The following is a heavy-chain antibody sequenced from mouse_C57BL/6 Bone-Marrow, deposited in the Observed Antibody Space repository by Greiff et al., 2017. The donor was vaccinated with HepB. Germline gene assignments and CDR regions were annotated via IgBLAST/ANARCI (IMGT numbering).Heavy chain of an antibody. J-gene: IGHJ2*01. CDR1: GYSFTGYY. CDR3: ARSFITTVVAPDY. D-gene: IGHD1-1*01. Sequence: EVKLVESGPELVKPGASVKISCKASGYSFTGYYMNWVKQSPEKSLEWIGEINPSTGGTTYNQKFKAKATLTVDKSSSTAYMQLKSLTSEDSAVYYCARSFITTVVAPDYWGQGTTLTVSS. CDR2: INPSTGGT. V-gene: IGHV1-42*01.